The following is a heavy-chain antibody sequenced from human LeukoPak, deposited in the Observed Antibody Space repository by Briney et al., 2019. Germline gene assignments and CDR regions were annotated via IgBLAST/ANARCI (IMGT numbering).Heavy chain of an antibody. CDR3: ARARNTAMAQYYFDY. CDR2: ISWSSGSL. D-gene: IGHD5-18*01. CDR1: GFTFDDYA. V-gene: IGHV3-9*01. J-gene: IGHJ4*02. Sequence: GGSLRLSCTASGFTFDDYAMHWVRQAPGKGLEWVSGISWSSGSLGYADSVKGRFIISRDNAENCLYLQMNSLRAEDTAVYYCARARNTAMAQYYFDYWGQGTLVTVSS.